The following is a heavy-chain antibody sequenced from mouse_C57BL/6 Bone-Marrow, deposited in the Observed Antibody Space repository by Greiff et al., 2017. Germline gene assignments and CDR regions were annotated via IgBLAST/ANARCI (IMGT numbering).Heavy chain of an antibody. V-gene: IGHV14-1*01. CDR2: IDPEDGDT. CDR1: GFNIKDYY. J-gene: IGHJ1*03. Sequence: EVQLVESGAELVRPGASVKLSCTASGFNIKDYYMHWVKQRPEQGLEWIGRIDPEDGDTEYAPKFQGKATMTADTSSNTAYLQLSSLTSEDTAVXYFTTRYYGSSYDWYFDVWGTGTTVTVSS. D-gene: IGHD1-1*01. CDR3: TTRYYGSSYDWYFDV.